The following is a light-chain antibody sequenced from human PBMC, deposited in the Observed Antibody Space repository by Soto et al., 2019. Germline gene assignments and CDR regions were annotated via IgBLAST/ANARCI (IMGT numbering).Light chain of an antibody. CDR2: NNN. Sequence: QSVLTQPPSVSAAPGQKVTIFCSGSSSNIGKNYVSWYQHLPGTTPKLRIYNNNQRPAGIPDRFSGSKSGTTATLVITGLQTGDEADYYCATWDSGLSVTVVFGGGTQLTVL. V-gene: IGLV1-51*01. J-gene: IGLJ2*01. CDR1: SSNIGKNY. CDR3: ATWDSGLSVTVV.